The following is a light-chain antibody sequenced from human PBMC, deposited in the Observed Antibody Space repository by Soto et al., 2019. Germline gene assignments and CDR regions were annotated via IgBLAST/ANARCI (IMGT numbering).Light chain of an antibody. J-gene: IGKJ1*01. V-gene: IGKV3-15*01. CDR2: GAS. Sequence: EIVMTQSPATLSVAPGERATLSCRASQSVSSSLAWYQQNPGQPPRLLISGASTRATGIPARFSGSGSGTEFTLTISSLQSEDFAVYYCQQYNNWPPTLGQGTKVDIK. CDR1: QSVSSS. CDR3: QQYNNWPPT.